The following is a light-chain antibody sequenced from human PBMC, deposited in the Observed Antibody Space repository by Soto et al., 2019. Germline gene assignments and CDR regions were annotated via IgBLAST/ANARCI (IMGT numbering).Light chain of an antibody. CDR2: INYDGTH. J-gene: IGLJ3*02. CDR3: QSLGTGIQV. Sequence: QLVLTQSPSASASLGASVKLTCTLSSGYSTYAIAWHQQQSEKGPRFLMKINYDGTHSKGDGFFDRFSGSSSGAERPLTISSLQSEDEADYYCQSLGTGIQVFGGGTKLTVL. CDR1: SGYSTYA. V-gene: IGLV4-69*01.